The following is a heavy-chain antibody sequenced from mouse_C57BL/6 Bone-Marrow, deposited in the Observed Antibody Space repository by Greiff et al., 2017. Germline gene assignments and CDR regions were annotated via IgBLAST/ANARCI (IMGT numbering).Heavy chain of an antibody. CDR1: GFTFNTYA. Sequence: EVQVVESGGGLVQPKGSLKLSCAASGFTFNTYAMHWVRQAPGKGLEWVARIRSKSSNYATYYADSVKDRFTISRDDSQSMLYLQMNNLKTEDTAMYYCVRERDYYVGYYFDYWGQGTTLTVSS. J-gene: IGHJ2*01. CDR2: IRSKSSNYAT. V-gene: IGHV10-3*01. D-gene: IGHD1-1*01. CDR3: VRERDYYVGYYFDY.